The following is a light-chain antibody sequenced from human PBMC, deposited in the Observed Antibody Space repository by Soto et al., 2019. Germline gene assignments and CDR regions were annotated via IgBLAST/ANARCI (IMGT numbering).Light chain of an antibody. CDR1: QSVSSN. V-gene: IGKV3-15*01. J-gene: IGKJ1*01. CDR2: GAS. CDR3: QQRSNWPT. Sequence: EIVMTQSPGTLSVSPWERATLSCRSSQSVSSNLAWYQQKPGQPPRLLIYGASTRATGVPARFSGSGSGTEFTLTISSLQSEDFAVYYCQQRSNWPTFSQGTKVDIK.